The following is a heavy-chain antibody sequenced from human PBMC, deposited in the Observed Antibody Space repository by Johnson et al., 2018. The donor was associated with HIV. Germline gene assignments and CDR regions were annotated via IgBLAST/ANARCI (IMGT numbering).Heavy chain of an antibody. CDR2: LSYDGSNK. V-gene: IGHV3-30-3*01. D-gene: IGHD4-17*01. Sequence: QVHLVESGGGVVQPGRSLRLSCAASGFTFSSYAMHWVRQAPGKGLEWVAVLSYDGSNKYYADYLKDRFTISRDNSKNTLYLQMNSLRAEDTAVYYCARGRKTVTTVRPSAFDIWGQGTMVTVSS. J-gene: IGHJ3*02. CDR1: GFTFSSYA. CDR3: ARGRKTVTTVRPSAFDI.